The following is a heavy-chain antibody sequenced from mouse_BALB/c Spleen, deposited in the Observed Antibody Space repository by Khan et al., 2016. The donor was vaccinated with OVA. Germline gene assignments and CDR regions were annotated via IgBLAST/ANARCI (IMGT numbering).Heavy chain of an antibody. CDR2: ISRGGGYT. D-gene: IGHD2-9*01. CDR1: GFNFSSYG. Sequence: EVELVESGGDLVKPGGSLKLSCAASGFNFSSYGMSWVRQTPDKRLEWVASISRGGGYTYYEDSVKGRFTISRDNAKHTLYLQMSSLKSEDTAMFYCTRAYYGNDYYAMDNWGQGTSVTGSS. V-gene: IGHV5-6*01. J-gene: IGHJ4*01. CDR3: TRAYYGNDYYAMDN.